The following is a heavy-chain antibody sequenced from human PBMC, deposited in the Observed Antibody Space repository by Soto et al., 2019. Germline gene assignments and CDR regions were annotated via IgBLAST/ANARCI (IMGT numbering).Heavy chain of an antibody. Sequence: QVLLVQSGAEVKKPGASVKVSCKASGFPFTTYYIHWVRQAPGQGLEWMGVINPSGDATTYAQNFLGRGTMTKETSASTVYMELSSLRSEDTAVYYCARDWELGYWGQGTLVTVSS. CDR3: ARDWELGY. J-gene: IGHJ4*02. D-gene: IGHD3-10*01. CDR2: INPSGDAT. V-gene: IGHV1-46*01. CDR1: GFPFTTYY.